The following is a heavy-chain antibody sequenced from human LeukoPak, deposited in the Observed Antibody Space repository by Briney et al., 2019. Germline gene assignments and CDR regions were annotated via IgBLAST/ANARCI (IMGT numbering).Heavy chain of an antibody. D-gene: IGHD4-17*01. CDR1: GGSISNYY. J-gene: IGHJ4*02. V-gene: IGHV4-59*08. CDR2: IYYSGST. Sequence: SETLSLTCTVSGGSISNYYWSWIRQPPGKGLEWIGYIYYSGSTNYNPSLKSRVTISIDTSKNQFSLKLSSVTAADTAVYYCARGTTVTTPDYWGQGTLVTVSS. CDR3: ARGTTVTTPDY.